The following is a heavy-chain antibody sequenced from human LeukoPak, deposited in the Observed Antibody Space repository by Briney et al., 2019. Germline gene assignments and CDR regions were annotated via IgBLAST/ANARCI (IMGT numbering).Heavy chain of an antibody. D-gene: IGHD2-15*01. CDR1: GFTLSSYR. Sequence: PGGSLRLSCAVSGFTLSSYRMNWVRQAPGKGLEWVSYVSSGSATIYYADSVKGRFTISRDNAKSSLYLQMNSLRAEDTGIYYCTRRTPGYCSGGSCYAFQHWGQGTLVTVSS. V-gene: IGHV3-48*04. CDR2: VSSGSATI. CDR3: TRRTPGYCSGGSCYAFQH. J-gene: IGHJ1*01.